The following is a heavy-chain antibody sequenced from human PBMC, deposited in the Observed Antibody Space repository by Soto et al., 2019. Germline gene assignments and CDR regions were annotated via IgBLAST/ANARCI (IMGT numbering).Heavy chain of an antibody. J-gene: IGHJ3*02. CDR1: GFTFSNAW. D-gene: IGHD3-3*01. CDR3: TTDRCGVPTIFGVVICGAFDI. CDR2: IKSKTDGGTT. Sequence: PGGSLRLSCAASGFTFSNAWMSWVRQAPGKGLEWVGRIKSKTDGGTTDYAAPVKGRFTISRDDSKNTLYLQMNSLKTEDTAVYYCTTDRCGVPTIFGVVICGAFDIWGQGTMVTVSS. V-gene: IGHV3-15*01.